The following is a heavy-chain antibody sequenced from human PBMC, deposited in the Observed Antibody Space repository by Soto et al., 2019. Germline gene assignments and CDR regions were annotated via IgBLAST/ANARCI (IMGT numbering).Heavy chain of an antibody. CDR2: IYHSGST. Sequence: SETLSLTCAVSGGSISSSNWWSWVRQPPGKGLEWIGEIYHSGSTNYNPSLKSRITISVDKSKNQFSLKLSSVTAADTAVYYCARGQTYGDYALGYWGQGTLVTVSS. CDR3: ARGQTYGDYALGY. V-gene: IGHV4-4*02. D-gene: IGHD4-17*01. J-gene: IGHJ4*02. CDR1: GGSISSSNW.